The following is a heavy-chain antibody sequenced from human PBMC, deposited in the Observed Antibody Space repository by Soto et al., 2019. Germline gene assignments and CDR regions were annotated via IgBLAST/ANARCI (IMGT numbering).Heavy chain of an antibody. CDR2: ISAYNGNT. V-gene: IGHV1-18*01. Sequence: QVQLVQSGAEVKKPGASVKVSCKASGYTFTSYGISWVRQAPGQGLEWMGWISAYNGNTNYAQKLQGRVTMTTDTPTRTGYMEVRSLRSDDTAVYYCARSSGTSYIWFYPWGQGTLVTVSS. CDR3: ARSSGTSYIWFYP. J-gene: IGHJ5*02. CDR1: GYTFTSYG. D-gene: IGHD1-26*01.